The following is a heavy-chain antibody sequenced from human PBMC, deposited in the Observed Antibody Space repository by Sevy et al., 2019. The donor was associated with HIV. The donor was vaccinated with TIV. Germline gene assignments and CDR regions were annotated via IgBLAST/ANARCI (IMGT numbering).Heavy chain of an antibody. D-gene: IGHD3-10*01. Sequence: GSLRLFCAASGFIFSTSPMHWVRQAPGKGLECVAILSYDDSDENYADSVKGRFTISRDNSKNTLYLQMNSLRTEDTAVYYCAKDDLGSIDYWGQGTLVTVSS. J-gene: IGHJ4*02. CDR3: AKDDLGSIDY. V-gene: IGHV3-30-3*02. CDR2: LSYDDSDE. CDR1: GFIFSTSP.